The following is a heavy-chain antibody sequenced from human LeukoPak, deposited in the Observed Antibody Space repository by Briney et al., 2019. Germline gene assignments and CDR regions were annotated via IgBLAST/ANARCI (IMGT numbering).Heavy chain of an antibody. D-gene: IGHD2-15*01. Sequence: ASVKVSCKALGYTFTDHYFHWLRQAPGQGLEWMGWIHPGRGDTNYAQKFQGRVSLTRDTSISTAYMELSRLTSDDTAMYYCARAAPRDYAGGSWFFDWFDPWGQGTLVTVSS. J-gene: IGHJ5*02. CDR2: IHPGRGDT. CDR1: GYTFTDHY. V-gene: IGHV1-2*02. CDR3: ARAAPRDYAGGSWFFDWFDP.